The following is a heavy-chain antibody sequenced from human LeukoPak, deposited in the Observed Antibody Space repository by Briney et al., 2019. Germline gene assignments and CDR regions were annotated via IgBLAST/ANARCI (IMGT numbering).Heavy chain of an antibody. CDR2: ISGSGPST. D-gene: IGHD3-22*01. V-gene: IGHV3-23*01. Sequence: GGSLRLSCAASGFTFQNYAMSWVRQAPGKGLEWASSISGSGPSTDYADSVKGRFTISRDKAKDTLYLQMNSLRAEDTAVYYCARLPTFYYDSSHYHYDYWGQGTLVTVSS. CDR3: ARLPTFYYDSSHYHYDY. CDR1: GFTFQNYA. J-gene: IGHJ4*02.